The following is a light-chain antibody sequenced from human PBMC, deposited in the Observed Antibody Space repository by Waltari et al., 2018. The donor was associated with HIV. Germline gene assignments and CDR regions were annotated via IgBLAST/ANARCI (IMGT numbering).Light chain of an antibody. CDR2: RDN. CDR1: SANIGNT. J-gene: IGLJ3*02. Sequence: QSVLTQQPSASGAPGQRVTISCSGSSANIGNTVYWYQQLPGTAPKVLIYRDNQRPSVGPERFAGSRSGTAASLDVSGLRSEDEANYICAAWDDILSGWVFGGGTKLTVL. V-gene: IGLV1-47*01. CDR3: AAWDDILSGWV.